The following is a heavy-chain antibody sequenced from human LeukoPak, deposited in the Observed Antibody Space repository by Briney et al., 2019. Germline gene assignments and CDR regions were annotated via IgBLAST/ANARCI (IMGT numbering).Heavy chain of an antibody. CDR1: GYTFTSYG. J-gene: IGHJ6*02. V-gene: IGHV1-18*01. CDR3: ARVAQWLAPGAYYYGMDV. D-gene: IGHD6-19*01. Sequence: ASVKVSCKASGYTFTSYGISWVRQAPGQGLEWMGWISAYNGNTNYAQKLQGRVTMTTDTSTSTAYMELRSLRSDDTAVYYCARVAQWLAPGAYYYGMDVWGQGTTVTVSS. CDR2: ISAYNGNT.